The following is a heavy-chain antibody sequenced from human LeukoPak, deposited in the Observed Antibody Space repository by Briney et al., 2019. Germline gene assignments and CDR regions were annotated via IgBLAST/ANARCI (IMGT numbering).Heavy chain of an antibody. D-gene: IGHD3-22*01. V-gene: IGHV1-69*05. J-gene: IGHJ4*02. Sequence: SVKVSCKASGGTFSSYAISWVRQAPGQGLEWMGRIIPIFGTANYAQKFQGRVTITTDESTSTAYMELSSLRSEDTAVYYCARGGTITYYYDSSGYLSLDYWGQGTLVTVSS. CDR2: IIPIFGTA. CDR1: GGTFSSYA. CDR3: ARGGTITYYYDSSGYLSLDY.